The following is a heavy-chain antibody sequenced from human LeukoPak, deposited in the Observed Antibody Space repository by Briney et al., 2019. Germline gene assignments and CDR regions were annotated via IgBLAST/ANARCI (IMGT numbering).Heavy chain of an antibody. Sequence: SETLSLTCTVSGGSISSYYWSWIRQPPGKGLEWIGYIYYSGSTNYNPSLKSRATISVDTSKNQFSLKLSSVTAADTAVYYCARVFSGGSFGLDYWGQGTLVTVSS. D-gene: IGHD2-15*01. CDR2: IYYSGST. V-gene: IGHV4-59*01. J-gene: IGHJ4*02. CDR3: ARVFSGGSFGLDY. CDR1: GGSISSYY.